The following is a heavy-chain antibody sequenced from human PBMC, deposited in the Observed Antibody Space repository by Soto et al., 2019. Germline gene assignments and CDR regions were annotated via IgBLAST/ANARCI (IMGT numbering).Heavy chain of an antibody. V-gene: IGHV1-69*01. CDR3: ARSQGSSTSLEIYYYYYYGMDV. D-gene: IGHD2-2*01. CDR2: IIPISGTA. Sequence: QVQLVQSGAEVKKPGSSVKVSCTASGGTFSSYAISWVRQAPGQGLEWMGGIIPISGTANYAQKVQGRVTITGDESTSTGYMELSSLRSEDTAVYYCARSQGSSTSLEIYYYYYYGMDVWGQGTTVTVSS. J-gene: IGHJ6*02. CDR1: GGTFSSYA.